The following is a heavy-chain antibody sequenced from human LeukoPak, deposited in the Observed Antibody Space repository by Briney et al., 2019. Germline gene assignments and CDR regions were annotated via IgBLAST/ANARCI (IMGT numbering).Heavy chain of an antibody. CDR2: IIPIFGTA. J-gene: IGHJ5*02. V-gene: IGHV1-69*13. Sequence: ASVKVSCKASGYTFTSYGISWVRQAPGQGLEWMGGIIPIFGTANYAQKFQGRVTITADESTSTAYMELSSLRSEDTAVYYCASDDPWGSSTPSPDPWGQGTLVTVSS. CDR3: ASDDPWGSSTPSPDP. D-gene: IGHD2-2*01. CDR1: GYTFTSYG.